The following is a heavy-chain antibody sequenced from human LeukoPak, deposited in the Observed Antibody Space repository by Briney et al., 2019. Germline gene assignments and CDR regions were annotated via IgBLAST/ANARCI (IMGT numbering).Heavy chain of an antibody. CDR3: ASLMTTVTSMDAFDI. D-gene: IGHD4-17*01. J-gene: IGHJ3*02. CDR1: GYSFTSYW. CDR2: IYPGDSDT. Sequence: GESLKISCEGSGYSFTSYWIGWVRQMPGKGLEWMGIIYPGDSDTRYSPSFQGQVTISADKSISTAYLQWSSLKASDTAMYYCASLMTTVTSMDAFDIWGQGTMVTVSS. V-gene: IGHV5-51*01.